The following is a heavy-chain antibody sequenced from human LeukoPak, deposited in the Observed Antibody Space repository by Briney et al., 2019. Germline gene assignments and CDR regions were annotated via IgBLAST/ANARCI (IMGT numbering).Heavy chain of an antibody. CDR1: GGSISSSSYY. CDR2: IYYSGST. CDR3: AGLYDGANSIDY. J-gene: IGHJ4*02. Sequence: SETLSLTCTVSGGSISSSSYYWGWIRQPPGKGLEWIGSIYYSGSTYYNPSLKSRVTIPVDTSKNQLSLKLSSVTAADTAVYYCAGLYDGANSIDYWGQGTLVTVSS. V-gene: IGHV4-39*01. D-gene: IGHD4-23*01.